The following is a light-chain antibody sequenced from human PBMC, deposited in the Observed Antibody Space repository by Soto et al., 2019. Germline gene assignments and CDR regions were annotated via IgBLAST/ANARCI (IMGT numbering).Light chain of an antibody. Sequence: EIVLTQSPVTVSLSPGERATLSCRASQSVSRYLAWYQQKPDQAPRLLIYDAFNRATGIPARFSGSGSGTDFTLTISSLEPEDFVVYYCQQRSNWPITFGQGTRLEI. J-gene: IGKJ5*01. CDR3: QQRSNWPIT. V-gene: IGKV3-11*01. CDR1: QSVSRY. CDR2: DAF.